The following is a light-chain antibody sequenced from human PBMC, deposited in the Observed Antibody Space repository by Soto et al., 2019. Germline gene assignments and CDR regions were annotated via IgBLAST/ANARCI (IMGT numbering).Light chain of an antibody. CDR3: QHYDSLPIT. Sequence: PGERATVSCRASQTVRGIYLAWYQQKPGQAPRLLIYGASSRATGIPDRFSGSGSGTDFTLTISRLEPEDFAVFYCQHYDSLPITFGQGTRLEIK. CDR2: GAS. V-gene: IGKV3-20*01. J-gene: IGKJ5*01. CDR1: QTVRGIY.